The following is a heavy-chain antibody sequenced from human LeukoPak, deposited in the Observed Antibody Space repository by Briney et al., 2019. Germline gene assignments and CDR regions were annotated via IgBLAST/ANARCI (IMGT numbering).Heavy chain of an antibody. CDR3: AKSNGYGLVDI. D-gene: IGHD3-10*01. CDR2: INHSGST. CDR1: GGSFSGYY. V-gene: IGHV4-34*01. Sequence: SETLSLTCAVYGGSFSGYYWSWIRQPPGKGLEWIGEINHSGSTNYNPSLRSRVSISLDTSRNQFSLKLNSVTAADTAVYYCAKSNGYGLVDIWGQGTMVTVSS. J-gene: IGHJ3*02.